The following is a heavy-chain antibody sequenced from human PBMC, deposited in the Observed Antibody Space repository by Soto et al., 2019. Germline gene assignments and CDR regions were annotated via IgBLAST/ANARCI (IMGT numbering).Heavy chain of an antibody. D-gene: IGHD3-16*01. Sequence: EVLLVESGGGLVKPGGSLRLSCAASGFTFSSYSMNWVRQAPGKGLEWVSSISSSSSFIYYADSLKGRFTISRDNAKNSLFLQMTSLRAEDTAVYYCARDLHDYVSFRFDPWGQGTLVTVSS. CDR2: ISSSSSFI. CDR1: GFTFSSYS. J-gene: IGHJ5*02. V-gene: IGHV3-21*01. CDR3: ARDLHDYVSFRFDP.